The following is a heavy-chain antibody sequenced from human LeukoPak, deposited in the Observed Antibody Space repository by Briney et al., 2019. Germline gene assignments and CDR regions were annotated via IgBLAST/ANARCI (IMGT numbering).Heavy chain of an antibody. V-gene: IGHV1-69*05. CDR2: IIPIFGTA. Sequence: SVKVSCKASGGTFSSYAISWVRQAPGQGLEWMGGIIPIFGTANYAQKFQGRVTITTDESTSTAYMELSSLRSEDTAVYYCAIHGEGYPDHFDYWGQGTLVTVSS. CDR1: GGTFSSYA. J-gene: IGHJ4*02. CDR3: AIHGEGYPDHFDY. D-gene: IGHD3-10*01.